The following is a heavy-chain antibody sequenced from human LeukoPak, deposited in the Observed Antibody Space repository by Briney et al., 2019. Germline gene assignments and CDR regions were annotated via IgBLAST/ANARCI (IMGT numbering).Heavy chain of an antibody. CDR2: IYHSGST. D-gene: IGHD3-22*01. V-gene: IGHV4-38-2*02. J-gene: IGHJ4*02. CDR3: ASAPNDYDSSGYYYGAVQ. Sequence: SETLSLTCTVSGYSISSGYYWGWIRQPPGKGLEWIGSIYHSGSTYYNPSLKSRVTISVDKSKNQFSLKLSSATAADTAVYYCASAPNDYDSSGYYYGAVQWGQGTLVTVSS. CDR1: GYSISSGYY.